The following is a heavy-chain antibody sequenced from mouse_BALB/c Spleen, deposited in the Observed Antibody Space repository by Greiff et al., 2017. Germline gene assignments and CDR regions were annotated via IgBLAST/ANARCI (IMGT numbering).Heavy chain of an antibody. Sequence: VMLVESGGGLVKPGGSLKLSCAASGFTFSSYAMSWVRQTPEKRLEWVATISSGGSYTYYPDSVKGRFTISRDNAKNTLYLQMSSLRSEDTAMYYCARRDSSGYEAWFAYWGQGTLVTVSA. CDR3: ARRDSSGYEAWFAY. CDR1: GFTFSSYA. CDR2: ISSGGSYT. D-gene: IGHD3-2*01. J-gene: IGHJ3*01. V-gene: IGHV5-9-1*01.